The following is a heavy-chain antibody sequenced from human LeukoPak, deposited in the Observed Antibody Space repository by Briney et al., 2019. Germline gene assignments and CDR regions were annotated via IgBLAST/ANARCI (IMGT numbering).Heavy chain of an antibody. D-gene: IGHD3-3*01. Sequence: KAGGSLRLSCAASGFTFSVYYMSWIRQAPGKGLEWVSYISSSGSTIYYADSVKGRFTISRDNAKNSLYLQMNSLRAEDTAVYYCAREYYDFWSGYYTEGYWGQGTLVTVSS. CDR2: ISSSGSTI. CDR3: AREYYDFWSGYYTEGY. J-gene: IGHJ4*02. CDR1: GFTFSVYY. V-gene: IGHV3-11*01.